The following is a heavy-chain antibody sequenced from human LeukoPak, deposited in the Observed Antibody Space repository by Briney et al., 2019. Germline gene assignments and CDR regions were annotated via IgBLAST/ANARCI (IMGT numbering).Heavy chain of an antibody. CDR1: GFTFGSYG. CDR3: AKWSRGSYGMDV. Sequence: GGSLRLSCAASGFTFGSYGMHWVRQAPGKGLEWVAVIWYDGSNKYYADSVKGRFTISRDNSKNTLYLQMNSLRAEDTAVYYCAKWSRGSYGMDVWGQGTTVTVSS. J-gene: IGHJ6*02. D-gene: IGHD3-10*01. V-gene: IGHV3-30*02. CDR2: IWYDGSNK.